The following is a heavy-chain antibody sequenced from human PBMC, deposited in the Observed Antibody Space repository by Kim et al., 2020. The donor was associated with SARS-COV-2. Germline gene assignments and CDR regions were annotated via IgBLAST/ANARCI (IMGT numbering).Heavy chain of an antibody. V-gene: IGHV4-34*01. CDR2: INHSGST. J-gene: IGHJ4*02. D-gene: IGHD6-19*01. CDR1: GGSFSGYY. Sequence: SETLSLTCAVYGGSFSGYYWSWICQPPGKGLEWIGDINHSGSTIYNPSLKSRVTISVDTSKNQFSLKLSSVTAADTALYYCARGEKQWLVSPTIYFDYWGQGTLVTVSS. CDR3: ARGEKQWLVSPTIYFDY.